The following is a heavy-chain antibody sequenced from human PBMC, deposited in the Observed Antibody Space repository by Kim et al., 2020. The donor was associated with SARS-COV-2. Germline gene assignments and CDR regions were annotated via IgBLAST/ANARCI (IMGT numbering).Heavy chain of an antibody. CDR3: ARGLMVGPIDF. D-gene: IGHD2-8*01. J-gene: IGHJ4*02. CDR1: GFTFNDYG. CDR2: IKRNGDST. V-gene: IGHV3-20*01. Sequence: GGSLRLSCAVSGFTFNDYGMSWVRQAPGKGLEWVSGIKRNGDSTGYADSVKGRFTISRDNAKNSLYLQMNSLRAEDTALYHCARGLMVGPIDFCGQGILVTLSS.